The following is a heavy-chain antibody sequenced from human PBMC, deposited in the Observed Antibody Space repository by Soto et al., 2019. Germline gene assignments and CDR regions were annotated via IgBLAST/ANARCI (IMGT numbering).Heavy chain of an antibody. CDR1: GFTFSSYG. CDR3: AKDFRSAIFGVGTMGYYFDY. D-gene: IGHD3-3*01. J-gene: IGHJ4*02. Sequence: GGSLRLSCAASGFTFSSYGMHWVRQAPGKWLEWVAVISYDGSNKYYADSVKGRFTISRDNSKNTLYLQMNSLRAEDTAVYYCAKDFRSAIFGVGTMGYYFDYWGQGXLVTVYS. V-gene: IGHV3-30*18. CDR2: ISYDGSNK.